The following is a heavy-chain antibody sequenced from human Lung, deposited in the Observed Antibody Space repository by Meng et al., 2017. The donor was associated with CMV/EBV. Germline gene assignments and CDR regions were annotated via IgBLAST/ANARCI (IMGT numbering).Heavy chain of an antibody. D-gene: IGHD3-16*01. J-gene: IGHJ5*02. CDR1: GASMSSDY. CDR3: AKGGGSWFGP. CDR2: VYHMGNT. Sequence: SXTLSLTCTVSGASMSSDYWSWIRQSPGKGLEWVASVYHMGNTNYNPSLKSRATISLDTSKSQFSLKPISVTGADTAIYYCAKGGGSWFGPWGQGSLVTVSS. V-gene: IGHV4-59*12.